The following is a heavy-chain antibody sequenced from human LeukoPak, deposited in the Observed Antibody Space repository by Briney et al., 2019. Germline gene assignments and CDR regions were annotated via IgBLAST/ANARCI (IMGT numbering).Heavy chain of an antibody. CDR3: ARSPEPFDYGPYNWFDP. V-gene: IGHV3-33*01. CDR1: GFTFSTYV. J-gene: IGHJ5*02. D-gene: IGHD4-17*01. CDR2: IWYDESNE. Sequence: GGSLRLSCAASGFTFSTYVMHWVRQAPGKELEWVALIWYDESNECYADSVKGRFTVSRDNSRSMMYLQMNSLRAEDTAVYYCARSPEPFDYGPYNWFDPWGQGTRVTVSS.